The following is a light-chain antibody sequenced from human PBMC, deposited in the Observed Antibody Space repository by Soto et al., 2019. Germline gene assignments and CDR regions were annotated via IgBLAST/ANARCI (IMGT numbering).Light chain of an antibody. CDR3: QQRYRTPRT. J-gene: IGKJ2*02. V-gene: IGKV1-39*01. CDR2: AAS. Sequence: DIQMTQSPSSLSASVGDRVTITCRASQSISNYLNWYQQKPGKAPKLLIYAASTLQSGVPSRFSGSGSGTDFTLTISSLQPEEFATYYCQQRYRTPRTFGQGTKLEIK. CDR1: QSISNY.